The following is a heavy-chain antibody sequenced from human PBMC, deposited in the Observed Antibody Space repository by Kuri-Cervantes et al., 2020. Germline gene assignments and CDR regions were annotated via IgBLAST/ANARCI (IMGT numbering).Heavy chain of an antibody. CDR1: GAPIISDF. Sequence: GSLRLSCTVSGAPIISDFWSWVRQPPGKRLEWIAQIYYSGTTFYNPSLKSRVTIFADTFKNHFSLMLTSVTAADSAVYYCARHTASDPTFDSWGQGTLVTVSS. D-gene: IGHD2-21*02. J-gene: IGHJ4*02. V-gene: IGHV4-59*08. CDR3: ARHTASDPTFDS. CDR2: IYYSGTT.